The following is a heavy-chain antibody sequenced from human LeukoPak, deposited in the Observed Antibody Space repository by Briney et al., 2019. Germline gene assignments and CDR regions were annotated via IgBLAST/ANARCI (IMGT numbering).Heavy chain of an antibody. Sequence: GESLKISCKGSGYKITSYWIGWVRQMPGRGLDWMGIIYPGDSDTRYSPSFQGQVTISADKSISTAYLQWSSLKASDTAMYYCARALRYFDWLEDWGQGTLVTVSS. D-gene: IGHD3-9*01. CDR2: IYPGDSDT. J-gene: IGHJ4*02. CDR1: GYKITSYW. V-gene: IGHV5-51*01. CDR3: ARALRYFDWLED.